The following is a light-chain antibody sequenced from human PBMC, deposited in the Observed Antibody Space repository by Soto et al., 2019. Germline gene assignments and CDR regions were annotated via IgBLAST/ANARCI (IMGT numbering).Light chain of an antibody. J-gene: IGLJ1*01. V-gene: IGLV2-8*01. CDR1: SSDIGGYNY. CDR2: DVT. Sequence: QSALTQPPSASGSPGQSVTISCTGTSSDIGGYNYVSWYQQHPGKAPQVLIFDVTKRPAGVPDRFSGSKSGTSASLAISGLQSEDEVDYYCAAWDDSLNGYVFGTGTKVTVL. CDR3: AAWDDSLNGYV.